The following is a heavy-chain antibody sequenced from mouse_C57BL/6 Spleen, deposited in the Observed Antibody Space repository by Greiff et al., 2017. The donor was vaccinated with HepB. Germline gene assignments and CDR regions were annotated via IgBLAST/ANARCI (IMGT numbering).Heavy chain of an antibody. J-gene: IGHJ1*03. V-gene: IGHV1-18*01. Sequence: EVQLQQSGPELVKPGASVKIPCKASGYTFTDYNMDWVKQSHGKSLEWIGDINPNNGGTIYNQKFKGKATLTVDKSSSTAYMELRSLTSEDTAVYYCARPNYYGSSNWYFDVWGTGTTVTVSS. CDR1: GYTFTDYN. CDR3: ARPNYYGSSNWYFDV. D-gene: IGHD1-1*01. CDR2: INPNNGGT.